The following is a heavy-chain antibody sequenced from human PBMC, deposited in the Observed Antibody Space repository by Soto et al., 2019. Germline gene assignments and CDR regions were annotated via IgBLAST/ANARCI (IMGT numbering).Heavy chain of an antibody. CDR1: GFTFDDYA. Sequence: EVQLVESGGGLVQPGRSLRLSCAAAGFTFDDYAMYWVRQAPGRGLEWGSAISWSGGHIAYADSLKGRFTISRDNAKSFLYLQMNRLSVEDSALYYCAKGVSATLITTAGTDNRFDPWGQGTLVTVSS. CDR3: AKGVSATLITTAGTDNRFDP. V-gene: IGHV3-9*01. J-gene: IGHJ5*02. CDR2: ISWSGGHI. D-gene: IGHD6-13*01.